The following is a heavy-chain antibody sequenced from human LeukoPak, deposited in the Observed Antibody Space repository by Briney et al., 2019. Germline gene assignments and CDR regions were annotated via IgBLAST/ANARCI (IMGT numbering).Heavy chain of an antibody. CDR1: GGSISSSSYY. Sequence: SETLSLTCTVSGGSISSSSYYWGWIRQPPGKGLEWIGSIYYSGSTYYNPSLKSRITISVDTSKNQFSLKLSSVTAADTAVYYCARLDDSSGYFHWGQGTLVTVSS. J-gene: IGHJ4*02. CDR2: IYYSGST. V-gene: IGHV4-39*01. CDR3: ARLDDSSGYFH. D-gene: IGHD3-22*01.